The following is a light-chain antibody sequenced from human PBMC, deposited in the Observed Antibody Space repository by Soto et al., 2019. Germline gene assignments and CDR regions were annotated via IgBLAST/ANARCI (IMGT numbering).Light chain of an antibody. CDR1: QSVSSN. CDR2: GAS. V-gene: IGKV3-15*01. Sequence: EKVMTQSPATLSVSPGERATLSCRASQSVSSNVAWYQQKPGQAPRLLIYGASTRATAIPARFSGSGSGTEFTLTISSLQSEDFAVYYCQQYNNWPFAFGPGTKVDIK. CDR3: QQYNNWPFA. J-gene: IGKJ3*01.